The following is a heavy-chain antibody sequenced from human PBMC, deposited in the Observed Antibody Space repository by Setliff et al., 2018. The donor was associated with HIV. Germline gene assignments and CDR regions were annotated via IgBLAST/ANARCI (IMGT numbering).Heavy chain of an antibody. V-gene: IGHV4-59*02. Sequence: ETLSLTCIVSDGSVSNQYWSWIRQTAGKGLEWIGSIYFTGSSDNNPSLKSRVTLSVDTSKHQFSLKLSSVTAADTAVYYCARVQMAYAAFDVWGQGTMVTVSS. CDR1: DGSVSNQY. CDR3: ARVQMAYAAFDV. J-gene: IGHJ3*01. D-gene: IGHD4-17*01. CDR2: IYFTGSS.